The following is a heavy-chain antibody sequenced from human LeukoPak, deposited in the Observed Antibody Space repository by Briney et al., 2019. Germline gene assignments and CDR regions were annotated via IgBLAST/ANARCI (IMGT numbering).Heavy chain of an antibody. J-gene: IGHJ6*03. D-gene: IGHD3-10*01. CDR1: GGSISSSNW. CDR2: IYHSGST. CDR3: ARVMAAGFYYYYYMDV. Sequence: SETLSLTCAVSGGSISSSNWWSWVRQPPGKGLEWIGEIYHSGSTNYNPSLKSRVTISVDKSKNQFSLKLSSVTAADTAVYYCARVMAAGFYYYYYMDVWGKGTTVTVSS. V-gene: IGHV4-4*02.